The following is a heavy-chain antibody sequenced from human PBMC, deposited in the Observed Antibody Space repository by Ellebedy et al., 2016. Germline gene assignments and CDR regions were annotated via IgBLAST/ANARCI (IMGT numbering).Heavy chain of an antibody. CDR3: AKGGRYGLPEQWLTYY. V-gene: IGHV3-74*01. CDR1: GFTFSSYW. Sequence: GESLKISXAASGFTFSSYWMHWVRQAPGMGLVWVSRINSDGSSTSYADSVKGRFTISRDNAKNTLYLQMNSLRAEDTALYYCAKGGRYGLPEQWLTYYWGQGTLVTVSS. J-gene: IGHJ4*02. CDR2: INSDGSST. D-gene: IGHD6-19*01.